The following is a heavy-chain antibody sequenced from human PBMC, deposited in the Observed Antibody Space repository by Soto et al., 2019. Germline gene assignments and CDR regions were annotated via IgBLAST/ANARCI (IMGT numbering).Heavy chain of an antibody. CDR3: ARDKRITIFGVVIEGDPTDYYGMDV. J-gene: IGHJ6*02. D-gene: IGHD3-3*01. CDR2: IYYSGST. CDR1: GGSISSGDYY. Sequence: SGTLSLTCTVSGGSISSGDYYWSWIRQPPGKGLEWIGYIYYSGSTYYNPSLKSRVTISVDTSKNQFSLKLSSVTAADTAVYYCARDKRITIFGVVIEGDPTDYYGMDVWGQGTTVNVSS. V-gene: IGHV4-30-4*01.